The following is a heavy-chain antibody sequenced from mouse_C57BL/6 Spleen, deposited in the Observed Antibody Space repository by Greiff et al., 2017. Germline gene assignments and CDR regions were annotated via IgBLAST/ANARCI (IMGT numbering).Heavy chain of an antibody. CDR3: ARYGYDGYYFDY. CDR2: INPSSGYT. V-gene: IGHV1-7*01. CDR1: GYTFTSYW. J-gene: IGHJ2*01. Sequence: QVQLQQSGAELAKPGASVKLSCKASGYTFTSYWMHWVKQRPGQGLEWIGYINPSSGYTKYNQKFKGKATLTADKSSSTAYMQLSSLTYEDSAVYYCARYGYDGYYFDYWGQGTTLTVSS. D-gene: IGHD2-2*01.